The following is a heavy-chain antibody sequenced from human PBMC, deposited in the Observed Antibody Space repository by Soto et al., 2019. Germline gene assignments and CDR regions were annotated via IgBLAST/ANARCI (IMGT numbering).Heavy chain of an antibody. CDR2: INSDGSIT. Sequence: EVQLVESGGGLVQPGGSLRLSCAASAFTFSSYWMNWVRQAPGKRPVWVSRINSDGSITGYADSVKGRFTISRDNAKNTLYLQMNSLSAEDTAVYYCARRDQIAYYYGMDVWGQGTTVTVSS. CDR1: AFTFSSYW. CDR3: ARRDQIAYYYGMDV. J-gene: IGHJ6*02. D-gene: IGHD2-21*01. V-gene: IGHV3-74*01.